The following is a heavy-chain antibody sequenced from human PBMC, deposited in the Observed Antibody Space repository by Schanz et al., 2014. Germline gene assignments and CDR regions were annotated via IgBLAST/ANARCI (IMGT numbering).Heavy chain of an antibody. V-gene: IGHV1-69*02. J-gene: IGHJ6*02. CDR3: ATIGVNDYWRFGLDL. CDR1: GGTFSSYT. Sequence: QVQLVQSGAEVKKPGSSVKVSCKASGGTFSSYTISWVRQAPGQGPEWMGRIIPILGIGNDAQKFQGRVTITADKSTSTAYMELSSLRSEDTAVYYCATIGVNDYWRFGLDLWGQGTTVTVTS. CDR2: IIPILGIG. D-gene: IGHD3-16*01.